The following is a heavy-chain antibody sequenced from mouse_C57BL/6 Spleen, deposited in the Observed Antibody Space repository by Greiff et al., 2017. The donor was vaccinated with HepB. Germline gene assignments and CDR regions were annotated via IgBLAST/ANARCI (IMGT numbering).Heavy chain of an antibody. Sequence: VQLQQPGAELVMPGASVKLSCKASGYTFTSYWMHWVKQRPGQGLEWIGEIDPSDSYTNYNQKFKGKSTLTVDKSSSTAYMQLSSLTSEDSAVYYCARERYSNYWNAMDDWGQGTSVTVSS. CDR2: IDPSDSYT. V-gene: IGHV1-69*01. CDR3: ARERYSNYWNAMDD. CDR1: GYTFTSYW. J-gene: IGHJ4*01. D-gene: IGHD2-5*01.